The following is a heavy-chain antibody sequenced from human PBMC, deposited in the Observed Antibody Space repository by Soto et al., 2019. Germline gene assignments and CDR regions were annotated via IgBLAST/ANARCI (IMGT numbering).Heavy chain of an antibody. CDR1: GFTFSSYW. CDR2: INSDGSST. V-gene: IGHV3-74*01. CDR3: AKGFTIFGVVGFDY. Sequence: GGSLRLSCAASGFTFSSYWMHWVRQVPGKGLVWVSRINSDGSSTGYADFVKGRFTISRDNSKNTLYLQMNSLRAEDTAVYYCAKGFTIFGVVGFDYWGQGTLVTVSS. J-gene: IGHJ4*02. D-gene: IGHD3-3*01.